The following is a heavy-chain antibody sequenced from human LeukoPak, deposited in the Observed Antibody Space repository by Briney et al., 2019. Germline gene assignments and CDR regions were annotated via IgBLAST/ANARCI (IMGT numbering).Heavy chain of an antibody. J-gene: IGHJ4*02. Sequence: GGSLRLSCSASGVNFSTNPMHCVRQAPGKGLEFVSAITSYGGSTYYADSVKGRFTISRDNSKNTLYLQMSSLRAEDTAVYYCLTVGMTCIRSYLRFDHRGPGTLVSVSS. CDR2: ITSYGGST. V-gene: IGHV3-64D*08. CDR1: GVNFSTNP. D-gene: IGHD1-26*01. CDR3: LTVGMTCIRSYLRFDH.